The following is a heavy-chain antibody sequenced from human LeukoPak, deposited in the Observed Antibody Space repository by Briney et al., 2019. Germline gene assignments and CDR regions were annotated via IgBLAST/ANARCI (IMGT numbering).Heavy chain of an antibody. CDR1: GFTFDDYA. V-gene: IGHV3-9*01. CDR3: ATNGGGDSAYGNFDY. D-gene: IGHD3-16*01. CDR2: ISWNSETI. Sequence: GGSLRLSCAVSGFTFDDYAMHWVRQVPGKGLEWVSGISWNSETIGYADSVKGRFTISRDNAKNSLYLQMNGLRAEDTALYYCATNGGGDSAYGNFDYWGQGTLVTVSS. J-gene: IGHJ4*02.